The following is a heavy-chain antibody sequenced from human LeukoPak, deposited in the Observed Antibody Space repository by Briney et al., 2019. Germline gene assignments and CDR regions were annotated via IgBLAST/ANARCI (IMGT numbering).Heavy chain of an antibody. Sequence: PSETLSLTCTVSGGSIGSSSYYWGWIRQPPGKGLEWIGYVYSTGTTNYNPSLNSRVTISLDTSKNQLSLKLISVTAADTAVYYCARLHRYSYGQPLFDYWGPGTLVTVSS. CDR2: VYSTGTT. J-gene: IGHJ4*02. CDR1: GGSIGSSSYY. D-gene: IGHD5-18*01. CDR3: ARLHRYSYGQPLFDY. V-gene: IGHV4-61*05.